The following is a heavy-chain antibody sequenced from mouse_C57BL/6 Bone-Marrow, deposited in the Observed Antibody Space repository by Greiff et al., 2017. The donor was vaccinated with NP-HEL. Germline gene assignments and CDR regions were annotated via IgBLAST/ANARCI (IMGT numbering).Heavy chain of an antibody. CDR1: GYAFSRYW. V-gene: IGHV1-80*01. J-gene: IGHJ2*01. CDR2: IYPGDGDP. Sequence: QVQLQQSGAELVKPGASVKISFKASGYAFSRYWMNWVKQRPGTGLEWIGQIYPGDGDPNYNGKFKGKATLTADKSSSTAYMQLSSLTSEDSAVYFCAKDWNYFDYWGQGTTLTVSS. CDR3: AKDWNYFDY. D-gene: IGHD4-1*01.